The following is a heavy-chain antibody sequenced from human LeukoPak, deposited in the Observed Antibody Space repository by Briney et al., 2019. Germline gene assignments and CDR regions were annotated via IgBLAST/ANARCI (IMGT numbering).Heavy chain of an antibody. J-gene: IGHJ1*01. Sequence: SETLSLTCTVSGGSISSSNWWNWVRQPPGKGLEWIGEIYHSGSTNYNPSLKSRVTISVDKSKNQFSLKVSSVTAADTAVYYCARAEVVGAHLRSGYFQHWGQGTLVIVSS. CDR2: IYHSGST. V-gene: IGHV4-4*02. CDR3: ARAEVVGAHLRSGYFQH. D-gene: IGHD1-26*01. CDR1: GGSISSSNW.